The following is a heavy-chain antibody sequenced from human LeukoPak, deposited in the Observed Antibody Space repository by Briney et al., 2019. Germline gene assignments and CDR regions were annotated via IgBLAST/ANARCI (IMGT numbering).Heavy chain of an antibody. D-gene: IGHD3-10*01. V-gene: IGHV4-59*01. J-gene: IGHJ3*02. CDR1: GGSISSFY. CDR2: ISNTGST. CDR3: ARGTSMVRXXRXXXXDI. Sequence: SETLSLTCTVSGGSISSFYWSWIRQPPGKGLEWIGYISNTGSTNYIPSLKSRVTISVDTSRNQFSLKLSSVTAADTAIFYCARGTSMVRXXRXXXXDIW.